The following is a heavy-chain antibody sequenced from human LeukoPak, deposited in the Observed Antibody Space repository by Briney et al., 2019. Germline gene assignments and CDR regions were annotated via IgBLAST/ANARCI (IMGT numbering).Heavy chain of an antibody. V-gene: IGHV4-34*01. D-gene: IGHD2-15*01. CDR1: GGSFSGYY. J-gene: IGHJ5*02. Sequence: SETLSLTCAVYGGSFSGYYWSWIRQPPGKGLEWIGEINHSGSTNYNPSLKSRVTISVDMSKNQFSLKLSSVTAADTAVYYCARCSSCYSPGWFDPWGQGTLVTVSS. CDR3: ARCSSCYSPGWFDP. CDR2: INHSGST.